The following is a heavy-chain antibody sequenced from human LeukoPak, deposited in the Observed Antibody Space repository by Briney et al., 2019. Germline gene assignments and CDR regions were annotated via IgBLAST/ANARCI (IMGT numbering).Heavy chain of an antibody. CDR2: IYSGGST. CDR1: GFTVSSNY. V-gene: IGHV3-66*01. J-gene: IGHJ3*02. Sequence: PGGSLRLSCAASGFTVSSNYMIRVRQAPGKGQELVSVIYSGGSTYYADSVKGRFTISRDNSKNTLYLQMNSLRAEDTAVYYCARSLATVTTYPDAFDIWGQGTMVTVSS. CDR3: ARSLATVTTYPDAFDI. D-gene: IGHD4-17*01.